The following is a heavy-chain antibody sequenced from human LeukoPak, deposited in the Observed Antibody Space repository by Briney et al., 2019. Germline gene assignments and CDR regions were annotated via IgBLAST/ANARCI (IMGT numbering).Heavy chain of an antibody. CDR1: GGSISSYY. CDR2: IYYSGST. CDR3: ARRGVIAAAVFY. Sequence: SETLSFTCTVSGGSISSYYWSWIRQPPGKGLEWIGYIYYSGSTNYNPSLKSRVTISVDTSKNQFSLKLSSVTAADTAVYYCARRGVIAAAVFYWGQGTLVTVSS. V-gene: IGHV4-59*08. J-gene: IGHJ4*02. D-gene: IGHD6-13*01.